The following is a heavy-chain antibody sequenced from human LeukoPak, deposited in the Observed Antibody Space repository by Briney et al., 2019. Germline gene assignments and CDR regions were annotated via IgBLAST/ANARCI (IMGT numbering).Heavy chain of an antibody. D-gene: IGHD5-12*01. Sequence: SETLSLTCTVPGGSISSYYWSWIRQPPGKGLEWIGYIYYSGSTNYNPSLKSRVTISVDTSKNQFSLKLSSVTAADTAVYYCARVSIVATSYFDYWGQGTLVIVSS. CDR2: IYYSGST. V-gene: IGHV4-59*01. J-gene: IGHJ4*02. CDR1: GGSISSYY. CDR3: ARVSIVATSYFDY.